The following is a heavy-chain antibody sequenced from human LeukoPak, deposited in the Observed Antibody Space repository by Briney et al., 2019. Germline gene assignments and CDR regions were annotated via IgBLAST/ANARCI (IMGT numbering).Heavy chain of an antibody. J-gene: IGHJ4*02. CDR1: GYTFTSYY. V-gene: IGHV1-2*02. CDR3: ARARPRPQSSIAARPDWVY. D-gene: IGHD6-6*01. Sequence: ASVKVSCKASGYTFTSYYMHWVRQAPGQGLEWMGWINPNSGGTNYAQKFQGRVTMTRDTSISTAYMELSRLRSDDTAVYYCARARPRPQSSIAARPDWVYWGQGTLVTVSS. CDR2: INPNSGGT.